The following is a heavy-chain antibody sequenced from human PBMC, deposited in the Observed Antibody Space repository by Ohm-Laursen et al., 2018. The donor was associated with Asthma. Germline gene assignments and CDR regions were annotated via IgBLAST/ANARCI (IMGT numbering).Heavy chain of an antibody. V-gene: IGHV3-30*18. CDR2: ISYDGSNK. Sequence: SLRLSCSASGFTFSSYGMHWVRQAPGKGLEWVAVISYDGSNKYYADSVKGRFTISRDNSKNTLYLQMNSLRGEDTAVYYCAKGGEIGKSGLFDSWGQGTLVSVSS. J-gene: IGHJ4*02. CDR3: AKGGEIGKSGLFDS. CDR1: GFTFSSYG. D-gene: IGHD1-1*01.